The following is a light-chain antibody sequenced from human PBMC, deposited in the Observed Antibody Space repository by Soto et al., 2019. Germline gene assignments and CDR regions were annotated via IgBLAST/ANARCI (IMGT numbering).Light chain of an antibody. CDR1: NIGSKS. CDR3: HVWDSNSDHQI. V-gene: IGLV3-21*02. Sequence: SYELTQPPSVSVAPGQTARITCGGNNIGSKSVHWYQQKPGQAPVLVVYDDSDRPSGIPERFSGSNSGSTATLTISRVEAGDEADYYCHVWDSNSDHQIFGTGTKVTVL. J-gene: IGLJ1*01. CDR2: DDS.